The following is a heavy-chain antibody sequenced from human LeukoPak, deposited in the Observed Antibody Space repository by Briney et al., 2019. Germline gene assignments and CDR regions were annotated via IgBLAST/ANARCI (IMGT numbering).Heavy chain of an antibody. CDR2: ISYDGSNK. Sequence: GRSLGLSCAASGFTFSSYAMHWVRQAPGKGLEWVAVISYDGSNKYYADSVKGRFTISRDNSKNTLYLQMNSLRAEDTAVYYCARGATVGSLDYWGQGTLVTVSS. D-gene: IGHD4-23*01. J-gene: IGHJ4*02. CDR3: ARGATVGSLDY. CDR1: GFTFSSYA. V-gene: IGHV3-30-3*01.